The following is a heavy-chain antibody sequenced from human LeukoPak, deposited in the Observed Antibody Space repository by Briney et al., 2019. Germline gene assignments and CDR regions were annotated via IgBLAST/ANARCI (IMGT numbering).Heavy chain of an antibody. CDR2: IYYSGST. CDR1: GFTFSSYE. V-gene: IGHV4-59*01. D-gene: IGHD6-13*01. Sequence: KTGGSLRLSCAASGFTFSSYEMNWVRQAPGKGLEWIGYIYYSGSTNYNPSLKSRVTISVDTSKNQFSLKLSSVTAADTAVYYCARLGSAAGTFGYWGQGTLVTVSS. CDR3: ARLGSAAGTFGY. J-gene: IGHJ4*02.